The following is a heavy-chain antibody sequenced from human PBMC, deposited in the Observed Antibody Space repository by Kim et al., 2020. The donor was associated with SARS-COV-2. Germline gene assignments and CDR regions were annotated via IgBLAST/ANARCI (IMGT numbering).Heavy chain of an antibody. CDR2: ISSSSSTI. CDR1: GFTFSSYS. V-gene: IGHV3-48*02. J-gene: IGHJ5*02. D-gene: IGHD3-16*02. Sequence: GGSLRLSCAASGFTFSSYSMNWVRQAPGKGLEWVSYISSSSSTIYYADSVKGRFTISRDNAKNSLYLQMNSLRDEDTAVYYCAREGPKYDYVWGSYRLVPNWFDPWGQGTLVTVSS. CDR3: AREGPKYDYVWGSYRLVPNWFDP.